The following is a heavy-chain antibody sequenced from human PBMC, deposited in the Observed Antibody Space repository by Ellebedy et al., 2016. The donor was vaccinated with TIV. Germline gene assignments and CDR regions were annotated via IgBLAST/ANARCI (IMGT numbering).Heavy chain of an antibody. CDR1: GFSFSSYG. CDR2: ISGSGGST. V-gene: IGHV3-21*01. CDR3: ARDPYRITMIVVDGPDFDY. D-gene: IGHD3-22*01. J-gene: IGHJ4*02. Sequence: GESLKISCAASGFSFSSYGMSWVRQAPGKGLEWVSGISGSGGSTYYADSVKGRFTISRDNAKNSLYLQMNSLRAEDTAVYYCARDPYRITMIVVDGPDFDYWGQGTLVTVSS.